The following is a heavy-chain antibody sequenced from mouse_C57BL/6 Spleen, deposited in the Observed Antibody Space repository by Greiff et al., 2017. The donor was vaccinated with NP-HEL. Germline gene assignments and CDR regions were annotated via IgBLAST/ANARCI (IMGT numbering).Heavy chain of an antibody. CDR2: INPSSGYT. CDR3: ARSPIYDGYYDYAMDY. V-gene: IGHV1-4*01. CDR1: GYTFTSYT. D-gene: IGHD2-3*01. Sequence: VQRVESGAELARPGASVKMSCKASGYTFTSYTMHWVKQRPGQGLEWIGYINPSSGYTKYNQKFKDKATLTADKSSSTAYMQLSSLTSEDSAVYYCARSPIYDGYYDYAMDYWGQGTSVTVSS. J-gene: IGHJ4*01.